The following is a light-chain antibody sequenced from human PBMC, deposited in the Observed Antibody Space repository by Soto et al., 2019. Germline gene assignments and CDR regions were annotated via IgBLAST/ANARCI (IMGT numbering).Light chain of an antibody. J-gene: IGLJ2*01. Sequence: QSVLTQPASVSGSPGQSITISCTGTSSDVGSYNLVSWYQQHPGKAPKLMIYEISKRPSGVSNRFSGSKSGNTASLTISGLQAEDEAAYYCCSYACSSTLVFGGGTKLTVL. CDR2: EIS. V-gene: IGLV2-23*02. CDR1: SSDVGSYNL. CDR3: CSYACSSTLV.